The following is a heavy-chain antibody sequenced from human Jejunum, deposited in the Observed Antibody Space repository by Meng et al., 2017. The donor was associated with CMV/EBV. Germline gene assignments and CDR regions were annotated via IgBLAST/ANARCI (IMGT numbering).Heavy chain of an antibody. J-gene: IGHJ5*02. CDR3: VRDDYGDYDKWFGP. V-gene: IGHV3-7*01. D-gene: IGHD4-17*01. CDR1: GFTFSNFW. CDR2: IKQDGSEE. Sequence: GFTFSNFWMNWVRQAPGKGLEWVANIKQDGSEENYVDSVKGRFTISRDNTKNSLFLQMNSLTTDDTAVYYCVRDDYGDYDKWFGPWGQGTLVTVSS.